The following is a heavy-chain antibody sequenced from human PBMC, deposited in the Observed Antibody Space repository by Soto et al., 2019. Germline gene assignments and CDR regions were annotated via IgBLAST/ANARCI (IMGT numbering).Heavy chain of an antibody. J-gene: IGHJ6*02. CDR2: IGTRSDV. CDR1: GFTFSNAW. D-gene: IGHD2-21*02. CDR3: AREETAWPLAYGLDV. Sequence: PGGSLRLSCAASGFTFSNAWMSWVRQAPGKGLEWVSSIGTRSDVYYADSVKGRFTISRDNAKNSMALQMNSLRAEDTGVYYCAREETAWPLAYGLDVWGQGTTVTVSS. V-gene: IGHV3-21*01.